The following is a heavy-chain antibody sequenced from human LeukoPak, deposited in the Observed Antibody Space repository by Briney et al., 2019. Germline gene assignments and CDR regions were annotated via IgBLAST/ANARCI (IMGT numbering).Heavy chain of an antibody. CDR3: TSLTDPFDY. Sequence: GGSLRLSCAASGFTFSGSAMHWVRQASGKGLEWVGRIRSKANSYATAYAASVKGRFTISRDDSKNTAYLQMNSLKTEDTAVYYCTSLTDPFDYWGQGALVTVSS. CDR2: IRSKANSYAT. V-gene: IGHV3-73*01. D-gene: IGHD2-21*02. CDR1: GFTFSGSA. J-gene: IGHJ4*02.